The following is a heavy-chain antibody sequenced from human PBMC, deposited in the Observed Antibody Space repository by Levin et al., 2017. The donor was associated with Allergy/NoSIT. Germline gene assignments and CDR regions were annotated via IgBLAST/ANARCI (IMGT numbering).Heavy chain of an antibody. D-gene: IGHD1-26*01. Sequence: ASQTLSLTCGVYGGSFSGYWSWIRQPPGKGLEWIGEISHSGITNYNPSLESRVTMSVDTSKNQFSLTLSSVTAADTAIYYCARVPMGFKNSFDHWGQGTLVTVSS. CDR1: GGSFSGY. V-gene: IGHV4-34*01. CDR2: ISHSGIT. CDR3: ARVPMGFKNSFDH. J-gene: IGHJ5*02.